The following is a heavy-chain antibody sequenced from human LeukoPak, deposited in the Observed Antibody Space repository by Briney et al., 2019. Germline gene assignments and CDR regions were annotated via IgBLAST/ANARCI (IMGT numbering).Heavy chain of an antibody. D-gene: IGHD4-23*01. CDR3: ARDRQTVGGPLDY. CDR2: MNSEGSST. CDR1: GFPFSSYW. V-gene: IGHV3-74*01. J-gene: IGHJ4*02. Sequence: GGSLRLSCAASGFPFSSYWMHWVRQAPGKGLVWVSRMNSEGSSTSYADSVKGRFTISRDNAKNTVHLQMNSLRAEDAAVYYCARDRQTVGGPLDYWGQGTLVTVSS.